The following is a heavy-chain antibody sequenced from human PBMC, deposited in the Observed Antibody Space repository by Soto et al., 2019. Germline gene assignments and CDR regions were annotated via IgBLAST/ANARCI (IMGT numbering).Heavy chain of an antibody. V-gene: IGHV1-69*14. CDR1: GGTFSSYA. J-gene: IGHJ2*01. CDR3: ASSPRPTMTMYARFFEL. CDR2: IIPIFGTA. Sequence: QVQLVQSGAEVKKPGSSVKVSCKTSGGTFSSYAINWVRQAPGQGLEWMGGIIPIFGTANYAQKFQGRITITADKPTNDAYMELRSVRSDDTAVYYCASSPRPTMTMYARFFELWGRGTLVTVSS. D-gene: IGHD4-17*01.